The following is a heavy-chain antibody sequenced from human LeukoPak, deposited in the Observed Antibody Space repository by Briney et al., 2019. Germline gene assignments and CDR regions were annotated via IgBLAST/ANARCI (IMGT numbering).Heavy chain of an antibody. V-gene: IGHV3-30*03. CDR3: ARNMYYYDSSGYSPFDY. CDR2: ISYDGIHK. J-gene: IGHJ4*02. Sequence: GGSLRLSCAASGFTFSNYGIHWVRQAPGKGLEWVAVISYDGIHKFYTESVKGRFTISRDNAKNSLYLQMNSLRAEDTAVYYCARNMYYYDSSGYSPFDYWGQGTLVTVSS. D-gene: IGHD3-22*01. CDR1: GFTFSNYG.